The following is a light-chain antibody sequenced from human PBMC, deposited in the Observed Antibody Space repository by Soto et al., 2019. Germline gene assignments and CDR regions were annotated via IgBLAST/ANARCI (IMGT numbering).Light chain of an antibody. J-gene: IGKJ3*01. CDR2: GAS. CDR3: QHYGISPFT. CDR1: QTVTSSY. V-gene: IGKV3-20*01. Sequence: EIVLTQSPATLSLSPGERATLSSRASQTVTSSYLAWYQQKPGQAPRLLIYGASSRATGIPDRFSGSGSGTDFTLTISRLEPEDFAVYYCQHYGISPFTFGPGTKVEFK.